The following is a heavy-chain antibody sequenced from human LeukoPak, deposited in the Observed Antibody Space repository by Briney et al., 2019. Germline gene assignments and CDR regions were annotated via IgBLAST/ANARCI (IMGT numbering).Heavy chain of an antibody. Sequence: GGSLRLSCAASGFTFSSYAMHWVRQAPGKGLEYVSAISSNGGSTYYANSVKGRFTISRDNSKNTLYLQMGSLRAEDMAVYYCARGDYGDLFDYWGQGTLVTVSS. J-gene: IGHJ4*02. CDR2: ISSNGGST. CDR3: ARGDYGDLFDY. D-gene: IGHD4-17*01. CDR1: GFTFSSYA. V-gene: IGHV3-64*01.